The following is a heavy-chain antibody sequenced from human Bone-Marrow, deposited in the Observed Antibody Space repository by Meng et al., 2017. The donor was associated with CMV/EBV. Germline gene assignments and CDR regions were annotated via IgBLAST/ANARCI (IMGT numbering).Heavy chain of an antibody. CDR2: ISYDGSNK. D-gene: IGHD2-2*01. CDR1: GFTFSSYA. V-gene: IGHV3-30*04. CDR3: ARGAPAAIWDYYYYGMDV. Sequence: GESLKISCAASGFTFSSYAMHWVRQAPGKGLEWVAVISYDGSNKYYADSVKGRFTISRDNAKNSLYLQMNSLRAEDTAVYYCARGAPAAIWDYYYYGMDVWGQGTTVTVSS. J-gene: IGHJ6*02.